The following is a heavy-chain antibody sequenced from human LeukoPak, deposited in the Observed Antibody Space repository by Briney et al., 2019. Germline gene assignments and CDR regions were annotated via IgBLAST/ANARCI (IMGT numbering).Heavy chain of an antibody. CDR3: ARGDRIMITFGGVITFDY. Sequence: ASVKVSCKASGYTFTGYYMHWVRQAPGQGLEWMGWINPNSGGANYAQKFQGRVTMTRDTSISTAYMEQSRLRSDDTAVYYCARGDRIMITFGGVITFDYWGQGTLVTVSS. CDR2: INPNSGGA. J-gene: IGHJ4*02. V-gene: IGHV1-2*02. D-gene: IGHD3-16*01. CDR1: GYTFTGYY.